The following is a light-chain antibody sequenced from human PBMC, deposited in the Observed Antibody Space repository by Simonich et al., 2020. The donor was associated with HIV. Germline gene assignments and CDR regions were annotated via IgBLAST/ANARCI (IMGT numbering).Light chain of an antibody. J-gene: IGKJ1*01. V-gene: IGKV1-5*03. Sequence: DIQMTQSPSTLSASVGGRVTITCRASQTFSTWLAWYQQKPGKAPKLLIYKASSLQSGVPSRFSGSGSGTEFTLTISSLQPDDFATYYCQQYNSYSWTFGQGTKVEIK. CDR2: KAS. CDR1: QTFSTW. CDR3: QQYNSYSWT.